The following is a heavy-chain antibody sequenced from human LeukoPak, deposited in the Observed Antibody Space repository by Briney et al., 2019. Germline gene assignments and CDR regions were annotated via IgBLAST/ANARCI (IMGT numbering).Heavy chain of an antibody. J-gene: IGHJ4*02. CDR3: ARDPGLTTVTTDY. CDR1: GFTFSSYW. Sequence: GGSLRLSCAASGFTFSSYWMSWVRQAPGKGLEWVSSISSSSSYIYYADSVKGRFTISRDNAKNSLYLQMNSLRAEDTAVYYCARDPGLTTVTTDYWGQGTLVTVSS. V-gene: IGHV3-21*01. D-gene: IGHD4-17*01. CDR2: ISSSSSYI.